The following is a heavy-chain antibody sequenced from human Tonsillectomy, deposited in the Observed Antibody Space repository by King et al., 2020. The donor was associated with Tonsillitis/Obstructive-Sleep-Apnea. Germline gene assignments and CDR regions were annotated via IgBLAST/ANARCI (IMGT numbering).Heavy chain of an antibody. Sequence: VQLQQWGAGLLKPSETLSLTCAVYGGSFSGYYWSWIRQPPGKGLEWIGEINPSGSTNYNPSLKSRVTISVDTSKNQFSLKLSSGTAADTAVYYCASFLYCSSTSCFDYWGRGTLVTVSS. V-gene: IGHV4-34*01. CDR3: ASFLYCSSTSCFDY. CDR1: GGSFSGYY. CDR2: INPSGST. J-gene: IGHJ4*02. D-gene: IGHD2-2*01.